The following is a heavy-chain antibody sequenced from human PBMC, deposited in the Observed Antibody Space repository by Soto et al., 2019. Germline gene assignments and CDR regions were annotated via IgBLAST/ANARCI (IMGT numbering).Heavy chain of an antibody. CDR2: IVHVGGA. V-gene: IGHV4-4*02. CDR1: GASISSTNW. D-gene: IGHD2-8*02. Sequence: QVQLQQSGPGLVKPSGTLSLTCAVSGASISSTNWWTWVRQSPGKGLEWIGEIVHVGGANHNPSLRAAIIISCETSTNNSAIKPKNVTAADTADYNLATHPPPIELTVLPITTWGQGTLVTVSS. CDR3: ATHPPPIELTVLPITT. J-gene: IGHJ5*02.